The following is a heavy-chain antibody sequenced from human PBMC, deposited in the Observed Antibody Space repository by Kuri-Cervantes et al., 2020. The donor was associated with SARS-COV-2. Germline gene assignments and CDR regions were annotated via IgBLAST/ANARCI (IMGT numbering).Heavy chain of an antibody. V-gene: IGHV3-23*01. CDR3: AKGTRERD. CDR2: ISGSGGSA. Sequence: GESLKISCAASGFTFSGYAMSWVRQAPGKGLEWVSAISGSGGSAYYGDSVKGRFTISRDNSKNTLYLQMNSLRAEDTAVYYCAKGTRERDWGQGTLVTVSS. J-gene: IGHJ4*02. D-gene: IGHD2-8*02. CDR1: GFTFSGYA.